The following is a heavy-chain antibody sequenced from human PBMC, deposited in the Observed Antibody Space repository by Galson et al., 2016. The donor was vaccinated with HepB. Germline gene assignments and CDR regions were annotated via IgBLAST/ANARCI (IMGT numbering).Heavy chain of an antibody. CDR1: GFIFTQFA. J-gene: IGHJ4*02. V-gene: IGHV3-23*01. CDR3: AKLIAPGIYVFDY. CDR2: ISGSGGQT. D-gene: IGHD3-16*01. Sequence: SLRLSCAASGFIFTQFAMNWVRQAPGKGLEWVSAISGSGGQTYYADSVKGRFTISRDNSKNTLSLQMNSLRADDTATYYCAKLIAPGIYVFDYWGQGTLVTVSS.